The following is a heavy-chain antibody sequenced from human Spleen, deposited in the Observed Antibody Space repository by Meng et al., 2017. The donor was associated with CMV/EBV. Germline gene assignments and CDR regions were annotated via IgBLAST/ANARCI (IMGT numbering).Heavy chain of an antibody. CDR3: ARSLGQYKTTWHFGPSAGYFFDN. V-gene: IGHV4-39*07. Sequence: SETLSLTCNVSGGFVSGSSYYWGWIRQPPGKELEWIGSISLSGTAFYNPAFKSRVTISVDTSNNQFSLRLTSVTAADTAVYHCARSLGQYKTTWHFGPSAGYFFDNWGQGTLVTVSS. CDR2: ISLSGTA. D-gene: IGHD2/OR15-2a*01. CDR1: GGFVSGSSYY. J-gene: IGHJ4*02.